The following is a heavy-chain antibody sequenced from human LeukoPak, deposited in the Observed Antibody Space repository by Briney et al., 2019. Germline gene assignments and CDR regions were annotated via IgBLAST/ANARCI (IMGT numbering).Heavy chain of an antibody. J-gene: IGHJ4*02. CDR2: IIGSAVNT. CDR1: GLTVSSYA. Sequence: GGSLRLSCGASGLTVSSYAMSWVRQAPGKGLEWVSTIIGSAVNTYYADSVKGRFNISRDDSKNTVYLQMNSLRAEDTAVYSCAKYTSGTSYRGLDQWGQGTLVTVSS. D-gene: IGHD3-10*01. V-gene: IGHV3-23*01. CDR3: AKYTSGTSYRGLDQ.